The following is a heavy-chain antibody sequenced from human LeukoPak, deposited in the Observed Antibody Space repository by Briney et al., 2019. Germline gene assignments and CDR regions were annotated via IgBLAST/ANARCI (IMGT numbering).Heavy chain of an antibody. CDR1: GGSISSSSYY. J-gene: IGHJ4*02. Sequence: PSETLSLTCTVSGGSISSSSYYWGWIRQPPGKGLEWIGSIYYSRSTYYNPSLKSRVTISVDTSKNQFSLKLSSVTAADTAVYYCARLSTTYFDYWGQGTLVTVSS. CDR2: IYYSRST. D-gene: IGHD4-17*01. CDR3: ARLSTTYFDY. V-gene: IGHV4-39*01.